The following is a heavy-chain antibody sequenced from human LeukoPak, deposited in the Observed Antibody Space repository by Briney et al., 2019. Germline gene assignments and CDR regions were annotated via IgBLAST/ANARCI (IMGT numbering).Heavy chain of an antibody. D-gene: IGHD2-21*02. CDR2: ISSSGSTI. CDR1: GFTFSSYE. J-gene: IGHJ4*02. Sequence: PGGSLRLSCAASGFTFSSYEMNWVRQAPGKGLEWVSYISSSGSTIYYADSVKGRFTISRDNAKNSLYLQTNSLRAEDTAVYYCARDLSENCGGDCYGDYWGQGTLVTVSS. CDR3: ARDLSENCGGDCYGDY. V-gene: IGHV3-48*03.